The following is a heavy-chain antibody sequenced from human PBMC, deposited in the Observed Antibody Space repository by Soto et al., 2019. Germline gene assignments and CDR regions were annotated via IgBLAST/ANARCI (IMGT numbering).Heavy chain of an antibody. CDR2: ISGSGGST. V-gene: IGHV3-23*01. J-gene: IGHJ4*02. CDR1: GFTFSSYA. Sequence: GGSLRLSCAASGFTFSSYAMSCVRQAPGKGLEWVSAISGSGGSTYYADSVKGRFTISRDNSKNTLYLQMNSLRAEDTAVYYCAKDSRLVGFYYYDWGQGTLVTVSS. D-gene: IGHD3-10*01. CDR3: AKDSRLVGFYYYD.